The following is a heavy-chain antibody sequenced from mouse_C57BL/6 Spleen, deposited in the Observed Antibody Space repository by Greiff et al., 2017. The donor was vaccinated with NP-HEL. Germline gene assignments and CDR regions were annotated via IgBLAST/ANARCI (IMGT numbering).Heavy chain of an antibody. J-gene: IGHJ3*01. CDR3: ERWESTVGAY. CDR1: GYTFTSYW. Sequence: QVHVKQSGAELVRPGTSVKLSCTASGYTFTSYWMHWVKQRPGQGLEWIGVIDPSDSYTNYTQKFKGKATLTVETSSTTAYMQLRSLTDDDSAVYSCERWESTVGAYWGKGTLVTVSA. D-gene: IGHD1-1*01. CDR2: IDPSDSYT. V-gene: IGHV1-59*01.